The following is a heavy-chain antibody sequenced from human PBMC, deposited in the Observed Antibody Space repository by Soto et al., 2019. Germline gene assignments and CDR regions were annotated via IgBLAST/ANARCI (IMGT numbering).Heavy chain of an antibody. V-gene: IGHV1-3*04. CDR3: ARDIGFYPTDPTSFDY. Sequence: APVKVCCTASGYTFVSYCMQWVRQAPGQRLEWMGWINTGNGNTKYSQTFQHRVTITTNTSASTVFMELSSLTSEDTAVFYCARDIGFYPTDPTSFDYWGQGTLVTVSS. J-gene: IGHJ4*02. D-gene: IGHD2-21*02. CDR1: GYTFVSYC. CDR2: INTGNGNT.